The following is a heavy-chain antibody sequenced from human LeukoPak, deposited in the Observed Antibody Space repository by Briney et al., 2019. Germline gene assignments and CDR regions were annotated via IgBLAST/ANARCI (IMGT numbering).Heavy chain of an antibody. V-gene: IGHV3-30*18. D-gene: IGHD6-19*01. Sequence: GGSLRLSCAASGFTFSSYGMHWVRQAPGKGLEWVAVISYDGSNKYYADSVKGRFTISRDNSKNTLYLQMNSLRAEDTAVYYCAKDQGIAVAGKETEYFQRWGQGTLVTVSS. CDR3: AKDQGIAVAGKETEYFQR. CDR2: ISYDGSNK. CDR1: GFTFSSYG. J-gene: IGHJ1*01.